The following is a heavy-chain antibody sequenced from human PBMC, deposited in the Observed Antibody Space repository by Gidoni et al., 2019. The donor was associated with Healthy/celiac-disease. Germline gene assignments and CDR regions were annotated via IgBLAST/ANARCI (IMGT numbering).Heavy chain of an antibody. CDR1: GGSFSGYY. CDR2: INQSRST. D-gene: IGHD6-6*01. Sequence: QVQLQQWGAGLLKPSETLSLTCAVYGGSFSGYYGSWIRRPPGKGLEWIGEINQSRSTNYNPSLKSRVTISVDTSKNQFSLKLSSVTAADTAVYYCARAVLYWGQGTLVTVSS. CDR3: ARAVLY. J-gene: IGHJ4*02. V-gene: IGHV4-34*01.